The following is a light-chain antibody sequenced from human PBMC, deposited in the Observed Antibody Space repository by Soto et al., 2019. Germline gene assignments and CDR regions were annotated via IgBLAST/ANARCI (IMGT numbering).Light chain of an antibody. CDR1: SSDVGAYNF. CDR3: SSFTSSRTLI. J-gene: IGLJ2*01. Sequence: QSALTQPASVSGSPGQSITISCTGTSSDVGAYNFVSWYQQHPGKAPKLMIYEVSNRPSGVSYRFSGSKSGNTASLTISGLQAEDEADYHCSSFTSSRTLIFGGGTKLTVL. V-gene: IGLV2-14*01. CDR2: EVS.